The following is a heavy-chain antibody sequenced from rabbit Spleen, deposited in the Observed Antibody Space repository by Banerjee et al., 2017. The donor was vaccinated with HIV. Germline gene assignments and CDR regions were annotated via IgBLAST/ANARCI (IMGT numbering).Heavy chain of an antibody. D-gene: IGHD4-1*01. V-gene: IGHV1S45*01. Sequence: QEQLEESGGDLVKPEGSLTLTCTASGFSFSSSYWICWVRQAPGKGLEWIGCIYGGSTDLTARASWVNGRFTISSHNAQNTLYLQLTSLTAADTATYFCVREVAGKFNLWGPGTLVTVS. CDR3: VREVAGKFNL. CDR1: GFSFSSSYW. CDR2: IYGGSTDLT. J-gene: IGHJ4*01.